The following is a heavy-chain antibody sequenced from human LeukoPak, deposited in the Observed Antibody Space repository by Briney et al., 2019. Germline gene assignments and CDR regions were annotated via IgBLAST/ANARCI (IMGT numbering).Heavy chain of an antibody. Sequence: SETLSLTCTVSGGSISSYYWGWIRQPPGKGLEWIGYLYYSGSTNYNPSLKSRVTISVDTSKNQFSLKLSSVTAADTAVYYCASLGGYCSSTSCEEGRLFDYWGQGTLVTVSS. CDR2: LYYSGST. V-gene: IGHV4-59*08. CDR1: GGSISSYY. J-gene: IGHJ4*02. CDR3: ASLGGYCSSTSCEEGRLFDY. D-gene: IGHD2-2*01.